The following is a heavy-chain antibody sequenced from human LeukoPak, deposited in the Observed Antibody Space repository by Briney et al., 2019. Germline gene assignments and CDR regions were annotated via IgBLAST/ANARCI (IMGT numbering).Heavy chain of an antibody. J-gene: IGHJ4*02. D-gene: IGHD2-2*01. CDR1: GFTFDDYG. V-gene: IGHV3-74*03. CDR2: ITSDGSST. CDR3: ARDWYHAIDY. Sequence: GGSLRLSCAASGFTFDDYGMSWVRQAPGKGLVWVARITSDGSSTTYAESVKGRFTISRDNAKNTLYLQMNSLRAEDTAVYYCARDWYHAIDYWGQGTLVTVSS.